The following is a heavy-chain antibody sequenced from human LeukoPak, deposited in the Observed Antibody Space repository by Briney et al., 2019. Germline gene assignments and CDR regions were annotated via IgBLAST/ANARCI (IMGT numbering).Heavy chain of an antibody. Sequence: GGSLRLSCAASGFTFSNYGMNWVRRAPGKGLEWVSSISSSSSNIYYADSVKGRFTISRDNAKNSLYLQMNSLRAEDTAVYYCSRDFQGWGQGTLVTVSS. V-gene: IGHV3-21*01. CDR2: ISSSSSNI. CDR3: SRDFQG. J-gene: IGHJ4*02. CDR1: GFTFSNYG.